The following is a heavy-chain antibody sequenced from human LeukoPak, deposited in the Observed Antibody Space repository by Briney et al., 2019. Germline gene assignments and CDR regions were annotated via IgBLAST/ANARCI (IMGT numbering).Heavy chain of an antibody. J-gene: IGHJ5*02. V-gene: IGHV3-11*04. CDR1: GFTFRDYY. Sequence: GGSLRLSCAASGFTFRDYYMSWVRQAPGKGLEWVAYISSSTTTIYYADSVRGRFTISRDNAKNALYLQMNSLRAEDTAVYYCARDSNYGFDPWGQGTLVTVSS. D-gene: IGHD4-11*01. CDR3: ARDSNYGFDP. CDR2: ISSSTTTI.